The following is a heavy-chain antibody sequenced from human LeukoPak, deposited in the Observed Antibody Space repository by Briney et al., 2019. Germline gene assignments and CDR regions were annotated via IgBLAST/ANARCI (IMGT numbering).Heavy chain of an antibody. CDR2: TNPNSGDT. CDR1: GYSFNGYY. J-gene: IGHJ4*02. Sequence: GASVTVSCKASGYSFNGYYIHWVRQAPGQGLECMGWTNPNSGDTNYAQKFQGRFTMTRDTSISTAYMELSRLRSHDTAIYYCARVSSFDWLYYFDYWGQGTLVTVSS. V-gene: IGHV1-2*02. D-gene: IGHD3-9*01. CDR3: ARVSSFDWLYYFDY.